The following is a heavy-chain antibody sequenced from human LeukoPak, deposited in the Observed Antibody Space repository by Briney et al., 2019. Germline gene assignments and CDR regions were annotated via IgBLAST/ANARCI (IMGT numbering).Heavy chain of an antibody. CDR3: ARVQRGYCSGGSCYSDY. CDR1: GGSFSGYY. CDR2: INHSGST. J-gene: IGHJ4*02. D-gene: IGHD2-15*01. V-gene: IGHV4-34*01. Sequence: KTSETLSLTCAVYGGSFSGYYWSWIRRPPGKGLGWIGEINHSGSTNYNPSLKSRVTISVDTSKNQFSLKLSSVTAADTAVYYCARVQRGYCSGGSCYSDYWGQGTLVTVSS.